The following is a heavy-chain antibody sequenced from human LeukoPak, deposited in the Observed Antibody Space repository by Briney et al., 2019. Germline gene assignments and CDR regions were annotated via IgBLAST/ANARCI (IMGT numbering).Heavy chain of an antibody. V-gene: IGHV4-61*01. CDR3: AGDNDANWSYS. CDR2: IYHTGST. CDR1: GSSVSNDNYY. J-gene: IGHJ5*01. Sequence: PSETLSLTCTVSGSSVSNDNYYWSRIRQPPGKGLEWIGNIYHTGSTNYNPSLSSRVTLSLDTSKNQFSLTLNSVTAAYTAIYYGAGDNDANWSYSWGQGTLVTVSS.